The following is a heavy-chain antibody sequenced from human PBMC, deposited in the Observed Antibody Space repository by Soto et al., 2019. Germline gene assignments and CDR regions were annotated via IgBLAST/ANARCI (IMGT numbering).Heavy chain of an antibody. CDR1: GGPINSGDYC. CDR2: IYYSGST. CDR3: ARDRKDYYYYGMDV. J-gene: IGHJ6*02. V-gene: IGHV4-30-4*01. Sequence: SETLSLTCTVSGGPINSGDYCWSWIRQPPGKGLEWTGYIYYSGSTYYNPSLKSRVTISVDTSKNQFSLKLSSVTAADTAVYYCARDRKDYYYYGMDVWGQGTTVTVSS.